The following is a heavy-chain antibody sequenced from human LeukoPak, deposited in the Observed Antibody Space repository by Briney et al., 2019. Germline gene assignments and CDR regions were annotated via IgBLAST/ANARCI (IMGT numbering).Heavy chain of an antibody. J-gene: IGHJ4*02. CDR1: GGFLSGYY. D-gene: IGHD2-2*01. CDR3: ARDPCTSINCPLRY. Sequence: SETLSLTCAVTGGFLSGYYCAWIRQSPGKGLEWIGEINHSGRTNYNSSLENRVTISADTSNNQFSLKLTSVTAADTAVYYCARDPCTSINCPLRYWAQGTLVTVSP. CDR2: INHSGRT. V-gene: IGHV4-34*01.